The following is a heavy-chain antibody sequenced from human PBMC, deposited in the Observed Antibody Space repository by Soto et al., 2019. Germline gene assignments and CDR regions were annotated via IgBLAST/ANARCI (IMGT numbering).Heavy chain of an antibody. CDR2: ISAYTVNT. Sequence: ASGKVSCKASCYTVTTFGISWVRQVPGQGLEWWGWISAYTVNTNYAQRLQGRVTMTTDTSTNTAYMELRRLRSDDTAADYRSRFLGYSSSLLRHSAFHICG. CDR3: SRFLGYSSSLLRHSAFHI. D-gene: IGHD6-13*01. CDR1: CYTVTTFG. V-gene: IGHV1-18*01. J-gene: IGHJ3*02.